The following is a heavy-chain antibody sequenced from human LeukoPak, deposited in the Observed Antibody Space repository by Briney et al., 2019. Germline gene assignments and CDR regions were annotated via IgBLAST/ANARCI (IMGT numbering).Heavy chain of an antibody. Sequence: GGSLRLSCAASGFTFSSYAMSWVRQAPGKGLEWVSAISGSGGSTYYADSVKGRFTISRDNSKNTLFLQMNSLRAEDTAVYYCAKTTQVCYTNCYSSFDYWGQGTLVTVSS. J-gene: IGHJ4*02. D-gene: IGHD2-21*02. V-gene: IGHV3-23*01. CDR2: ISGSGGST. CDR1: GFTFSSYA. CDR3: AKTTQVCYTNCYSSFDY.